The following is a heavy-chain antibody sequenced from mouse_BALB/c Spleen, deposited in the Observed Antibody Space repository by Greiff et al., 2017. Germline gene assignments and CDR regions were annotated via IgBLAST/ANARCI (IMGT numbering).Heavy chain of an antibody. CDR2: ISSGGSYT. CDR1: GFTFSSYA. CDR3: ARDPWTQFAY. V-gene: IGHV5-9-4*01. Sequence: EVKLMESGGGLVKPGGSLKLSCAASGFTFSSYAMSWVRQSPEKRLEWVAEISSGGSYTYYPDTVTGRFTISRDNAKNTLYLEMSSLRSEDTAMYYCARDPWTQFAYWGQGTLVTVSA. J-gene: IGHJ3*01.